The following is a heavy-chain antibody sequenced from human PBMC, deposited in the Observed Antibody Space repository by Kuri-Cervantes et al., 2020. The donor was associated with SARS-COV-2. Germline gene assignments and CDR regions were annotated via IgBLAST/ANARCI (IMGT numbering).Heavy chain of an antibody. CDR2: IWYDGSNK. CDR3: ARDDLFVAAPFDY. V-gene: IGHV3-33*01. J-gene: IGHJ4*02. Sequence: GESLKISCAASGFTFSSYGMHWVRQAPGKGLEWVAVIWYDGSNKYYADSVKGRFTISRDNSKNTLYLQMNSLRAEDTAVYYCARDDLFVAAPFDYWGQGTLVTVSS. D-gene: IGHD6-13*01. CDR1: GFTFSSYG.